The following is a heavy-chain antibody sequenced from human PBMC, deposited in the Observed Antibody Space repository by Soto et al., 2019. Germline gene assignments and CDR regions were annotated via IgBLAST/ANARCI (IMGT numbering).Heavy chain of an antibody. CDR1: AFTFSRYD. J-gene: IGHJ4*02. D-gene: IGHD3-16*01. CDR2: TSYDGSNQ. CDR3: ASCSGEYYLPLDD. Sequence: QEQLVESGGGVVQPGRSLRLSCAASAFTFSRYDMNWVRQAPGKGLEWVSHTSYDGSNQYYADSVKGRFTISRDNYKNTMYLLMSSMNIEEAAVYYCASCSGEYYLPLDDWGQGTLVTVSS. V-gene: IGHV3-30-3*01.